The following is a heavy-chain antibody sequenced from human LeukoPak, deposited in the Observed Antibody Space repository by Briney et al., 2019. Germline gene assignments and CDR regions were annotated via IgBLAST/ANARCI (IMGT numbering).Heavy chain of an antibody. CDR1: VASISSYY. CDR2: IYASGTT. J-gene: IGHJ4*02. CDR3: ATYSGSYAYYVY. V-gene: IGHV4-4*07. D-gene: IGHD1-26*01. Sequence: SETLSLTCTVSVASISSYYWTWIRQPAWKGLEWIGRIYASGTTNYNPSLKSRVTMSVDTSKNQFSLKLSSVTAADTAVYYCATYSGSYAYYVYWGQGTLVTVSS.